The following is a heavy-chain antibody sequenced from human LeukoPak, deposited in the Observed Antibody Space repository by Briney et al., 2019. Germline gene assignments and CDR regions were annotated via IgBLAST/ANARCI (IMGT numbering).Heavy chain of an antibody. D-gene: IGHD5-12*01. CDR1: GFTFSSYA. V-gene: IGHV3-23*01. CDR2: ISVSGGST. Sequence: GGSLRLSCAASGFTFSSYAMSWVGQAPGKGMERVSDISVSGGSTYYADSVKGRFTISRDNSKNTLYLQMNSLRAEDTAVYYCAXGRXATPSRHFQHCCQGTLVTVSS. CDR3: AXGRXATPSRHFQH. J-gene: IGHJ1*01.